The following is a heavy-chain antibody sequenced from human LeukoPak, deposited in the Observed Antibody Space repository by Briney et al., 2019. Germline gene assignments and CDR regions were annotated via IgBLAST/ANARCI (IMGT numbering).Heavy chain of an antibody. Sequence: SETLSLTCTVSGGSISSGDYYWSWIRQPPGKGLEWIESIYYSGSTYYNPSLKSRVTISVDTSKNQFSLKLSSVTAADTAVYYCARGRRLGHCGGGNCSDFDYWGQGTLVTVSS. CDR3: ARGRRLGHCGGGNCSDFDY. CDR2: IYYSGST. V-gene: IGHV4-30-4*01. CDR1: GGSISSGDYY. J-gene: IGHJ4*02. D-gene: IGHD2-15*01.